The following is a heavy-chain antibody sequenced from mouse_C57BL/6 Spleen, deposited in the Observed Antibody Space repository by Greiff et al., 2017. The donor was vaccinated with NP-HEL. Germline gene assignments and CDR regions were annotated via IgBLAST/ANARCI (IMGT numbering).Heavy chain of an antibody. Sequence: QVQLQQSGAELVRPGASVTLSCKASGYTFTDYEMHWVKQTPVHGLEWIGAIDPETGGTAYNQKFKGKAILTADKSSSTAYMELRSLTSEDSAVYYGTREGYYGSSLYYFDYWGQGTTLTVSS. V-gene: IGHV1-15*01. J-gene: IGHJ2*01. CDR1: GYTFTDYE. CDR2: IDPETGGT. D-gene: IGHD1-1*01. CDR3: TREGYYGSSLYYFDY.